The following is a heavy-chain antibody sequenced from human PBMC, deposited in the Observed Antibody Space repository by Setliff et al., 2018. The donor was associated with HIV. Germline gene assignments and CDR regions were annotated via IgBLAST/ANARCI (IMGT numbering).Heavy chain of an antibody. V-gene: IGHV1-18*01. CDR2: ISAYNGNK. J-gene: IGHJ6*02. CDR1: GYTFTSSG. CDR3: ARGRYNSRIDV. Sequence: ASVKFSCKASGYTFTSSGITWVRQAPGQGLEGMGWISAYNGNKNYAQKLQGRVTMTTDTSTSTAYMELRSLTSDDTAVYYCARGRYNSRIDVWGQGTTVTVSS. D-gene: IGHD5-18*01.